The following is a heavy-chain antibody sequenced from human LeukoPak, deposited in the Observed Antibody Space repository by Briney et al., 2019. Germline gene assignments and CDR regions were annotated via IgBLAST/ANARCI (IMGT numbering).Heavy chain of an antibody. CDR2: IYKSGNT. D-gene: IGHD3-10*01. CDR3: ASSLYRGAADAFDI. V-gene: IGHV4-59*08. J-gene: IGHJ3*02. CDR1: GGSITSYY. Sequence: SETLSLTCIVSGGSITSYYWSWIRQPPGKGLEWVGRIYKSGNTNYNPSLKSRVTISEDTSKNQFSLKLTSVTAADTAVYFCASSLYRGAADAFDIWGQGTMVTVSS.